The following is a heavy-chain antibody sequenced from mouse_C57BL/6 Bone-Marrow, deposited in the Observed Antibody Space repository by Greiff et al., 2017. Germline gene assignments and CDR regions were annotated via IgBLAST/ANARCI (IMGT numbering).Heavy chain of an antibody. CDR2: IDPSDSYT. J-gene: IGHJ1*03. CDR3: ERWGDGPPLCWYFDV. D-gene: IGHD2-3*01. CDR1: GYTFTSYW. Sequence: QVQLQQPGAELVMPGASVKLSCKASGYTFTSYWMHWVKQRPGQGLEWIGEIDPSDSYTKYNQKFKGKSTLTVDKSSSTAYMQLSSLTSEDSAVYYFERWGDGPPLCWYFDVWGTGTTVTVSS. V-gene: IGHV1-69*01.